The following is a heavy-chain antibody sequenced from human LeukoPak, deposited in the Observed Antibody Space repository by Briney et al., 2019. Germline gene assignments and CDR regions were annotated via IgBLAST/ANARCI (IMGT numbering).Heavy chain of an antibody. Sequence: KPSETPSLTRTVSGGSLSSSSYYWGWIRQPPGKGLEWIGGINYSGSTYYNPSLRSRVTISVDTSKNQFSLKLTSVTAADTAVYYCARRPAGAAVAVPYFDYWGQGTLVTVSS. V-gene: IGHV4-39*01. CDR1: GGSLSSSSYY. D-gene: IGHD6-19*01. J-gene: IGHJ4*02. CDR2: INYSGST. CDR3: ARRPAGAAVAVPYFDY.